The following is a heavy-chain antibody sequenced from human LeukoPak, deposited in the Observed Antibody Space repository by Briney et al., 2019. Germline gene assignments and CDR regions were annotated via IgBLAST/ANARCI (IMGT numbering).Heavy chain of an antibody. CDR2: IKLDGSEQ. J-gene: IGHJ4*02. V-gene: IGHV3-7*03. CDR3: AKDSACNYDILTGYCFFDY. CDR1: GFIFENYG. Sequence: PGGSLRLSCVASGFIFENYGMDWVRQAPGKVLEWVANIKLDGSEQYYMDSVKGRFTISRDNGKNVLYLQMNSLRAEDTAVYYCAKDSACNYDILTGYCFFDYWGQGTLVTVSS. D-gene: IGHD3-9*01.